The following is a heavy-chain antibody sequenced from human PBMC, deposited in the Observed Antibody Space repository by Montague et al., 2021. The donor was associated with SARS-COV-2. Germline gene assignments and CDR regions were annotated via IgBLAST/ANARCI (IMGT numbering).Heavy chain of an antibody. CDR2: IYYSGST. CDR3: ARARSGRLFDY. D-gene: IGHD3-10*01. V-gene: IGHV4-59*01. J-gene: IGHJ4*02. CDR1: GGSISSYY. Sequence: TLSLTCTVSGGSISSYYWSWIRQPPGKGLEWIGYIYYSGSTNYXPSLKSRVTISVDTSKNQFSLKLSSVTAADTAVYYCARARSGRLFDYWGQGTLVTVSS.